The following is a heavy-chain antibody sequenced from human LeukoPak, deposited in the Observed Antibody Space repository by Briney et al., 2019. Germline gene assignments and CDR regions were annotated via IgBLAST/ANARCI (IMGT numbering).Heavy chain of an antibody. CDR3: ARVSGSYSGTFDI. J-gene: IGHJ3*02. D-gene: IGHD1-26*01. V-gene: IGHV3-11*01. Sequence: SGGSLRLSCAASGFTFSDYYMSWVRQAPGKGLEWVSYISSSGSTIYYADSVKGRFTISRDNAKNSLYLQMNSLRAEDTAVYYCARVSGSYSGTFDIWGQGAMVTVSS. CDR2: ISSSGSTI. CDR1: GFTFSDYY.